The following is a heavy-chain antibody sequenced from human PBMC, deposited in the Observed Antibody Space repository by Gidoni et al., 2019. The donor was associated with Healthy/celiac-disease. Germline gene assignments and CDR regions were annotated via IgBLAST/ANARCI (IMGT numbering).Heavy chain of an antibody. Sequence: EVQLVESGGGLVQPGGSLRLSCAASGFTVSSNYMSWVRQAPGKGLEWVSVIYSGGSTYYADSVKGRFIISRDNSKNTLYLQMNSLRAEDTAVYYCARLLAVAGPDAFDIWGQGTMVTVSS. CDR2: IYSGGST. V-gene: IGHV3-66*01. D-gene: IGHD6-19*01. CDR3: ARLLAVAGPDAFDI. CDR1: GFTVSSNY. J-gene: IGHJ3*02.